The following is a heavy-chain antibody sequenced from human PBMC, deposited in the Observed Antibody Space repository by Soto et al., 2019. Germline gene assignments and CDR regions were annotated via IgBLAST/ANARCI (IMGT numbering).Heavy chain of an antibody. D-gene: IGHD3-10*01. V-gene: IGHV3-23*01. Sequence: EMQLLESGGGLEQPGGSLRLSCAASGFTFSSYAMTWVRQAPGKGLEWVSLISGGSSSTYYADSVKGRFTISRDNSMKTLYLQMNSLRAEDTAVYYCAKDFWFGDLLSATYSYGMDVWGQGTSVTVSS. CDR1: GFTFSSYA. CDR2: ISGGSSST. J-gene: IGHJ6*02. CDR3: AKDFWFGDLLSATYSYGMDV.